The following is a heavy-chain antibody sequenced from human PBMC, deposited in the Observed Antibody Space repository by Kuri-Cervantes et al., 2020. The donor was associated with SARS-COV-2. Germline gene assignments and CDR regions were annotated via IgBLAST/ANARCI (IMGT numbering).Heavy chain of an antibody. CDR1: GFTFSSYS. CDR3: AKDIDTASVVVPAAINFDY. J-gene: IGHJ4*02. Sequence: GGSLRLSCAASGFTFSSYSMNWVRQAPGKGLEWVSSISSSSYIYYADSVKGRFTISRDNAKNSLYLQMNSLRAEDTALYYCAKDIDTASVVVPAAINFDYWGQGTLVTVSS. D-gene: IGHD2-2*02. V-gene: IGHV3-21*04. CDR2: ISSSSYI.